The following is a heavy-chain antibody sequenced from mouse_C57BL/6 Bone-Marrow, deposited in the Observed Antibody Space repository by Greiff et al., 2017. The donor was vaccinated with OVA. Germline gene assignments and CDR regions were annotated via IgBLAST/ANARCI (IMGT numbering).Heavy chain of an antibody. CDR1: GYTFTSYD. CDR3: ARADEVAPDYYAMDY. CDR2: IYPRDGST. V-gene: IGHV1-85*01. Sequence: LQESGPELVKPGASVKLSCKASGYTFTSYDINWVKQRPGQGLEWIGWIYPRDGSTKYNEKFKGKATLTVDTSSSTAYMELHSLTSEDSAVYFCARADEVAPDYYAMDYWGQGTSVTVSS. D-gene: IGHD6-1*01. J-gene: IGHJ4*01.